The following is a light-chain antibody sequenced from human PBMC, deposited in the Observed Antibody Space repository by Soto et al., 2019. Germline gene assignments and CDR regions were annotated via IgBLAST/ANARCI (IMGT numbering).Light chain of an antibody. V-gene: IGKV3-15*01. CDR3: QQYYHSPVT. CDR2: GAS. J-gene: IGKJ4*01. CDR1: RTVSNR. Sequence: IVMTQSPYTLSVSPGERVTLSCRASRTVSNRLAWYQHKPGQAPRLLISGASTGATGIPPRFRGSGSGTEFTLTVDTLQSEDIEIYYCQQYYHSPVTFGGGTKVDIK.